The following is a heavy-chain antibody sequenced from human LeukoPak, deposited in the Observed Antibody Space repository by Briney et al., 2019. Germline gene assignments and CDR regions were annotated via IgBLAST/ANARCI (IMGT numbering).Heavy chain of an antibody. D-gene: IGHD3-3*01. V-gene: IGHV4-30-4*01. Sequence: KPSETLSLTCSVSGGSISSGDYFWTWIRQPPGKGLEYIGYIYYSGTTYYNPSLKSRITMSVDMSANQFSLRLTSVSAVDTAVYYCTRAYWIGFHFDSWGQGILVSVSS. CDR1: GGSISSGDYF. CDR3: TRAYWIGFHFDS. J-gene: IGHJ4*02. CDR2: IYYSGTT.